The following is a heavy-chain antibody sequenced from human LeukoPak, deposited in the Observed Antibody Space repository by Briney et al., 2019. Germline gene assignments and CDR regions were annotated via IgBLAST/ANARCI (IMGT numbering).Heavy chain of an antibody. V-gene: IGHV3-48*03. CDR3: ARDRYYGMDV. Sequence: GGSLRLSCAASGFTFSSYEMNWVRQAPGKGLEWVSYISSSGSTIFYADSVKGRFTVSRDNAKNSLYLQMNSLRAEDTAVYYCARDRYYGMDVWGQGTTVTVSS. J-gene: IGHJ6*02. CDR1: GFTFSSYE. CDR2: ISSSGSTI.